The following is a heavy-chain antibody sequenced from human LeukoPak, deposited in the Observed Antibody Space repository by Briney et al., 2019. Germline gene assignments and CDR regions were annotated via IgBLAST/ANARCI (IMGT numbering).Heavy chain of an antibody. Sequence: GGSLRLSCAASGLTFSSYSMNWVRQAPGKGLEWVSSISSSSSYIYYADSVKGRFTISRDNAKNSLYLQMNSLRAEDTAVYYCARARAKQQLVPNWFDPWGQGTLVTVSS. CDR2: ISSSSSYI. J-gene: IGHJ5*02. CDR3: ARARAKQQLVPNWFDP. D-gene: IGHD6-13*01. CDR1: GLTFSSYS. V-gene: IGHV3-21*01.